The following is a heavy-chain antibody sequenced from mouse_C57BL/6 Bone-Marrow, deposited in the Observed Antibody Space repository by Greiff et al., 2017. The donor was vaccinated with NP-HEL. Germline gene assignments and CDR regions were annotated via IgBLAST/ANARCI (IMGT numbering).Heavy chain of an antibody. D-gene: IGHD1-1*01. CDR1: GFTFSDYY. Sequence: EVHLVESGGGLVQPGGSLKLSCAASGFTFSDYYMYWVRQTPEKRLEWVAYISNGGGSTYYPDTVKGRFTISRDNAKNTLYLQMSRLKSEDTAMYYCARDYGSSYEGIAYWGQGTLVTVSA. CDR2: ISNGGGST. J-gene: IGHJ3*01. CDR3: ARDYGSSYEGIAY. V-gene: IGHV5-12*01.